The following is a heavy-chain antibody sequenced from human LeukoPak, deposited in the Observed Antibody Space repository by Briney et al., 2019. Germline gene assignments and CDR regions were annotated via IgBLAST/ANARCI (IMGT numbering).Heavy chain of an antibody. CDR3: AKGDFWSGLFDY. CDR1: GYSFTSYW. CDR2: IYPGDSHT. Sequence: PGESLKISCKGSGYSFTSYWIGWVRQMPGKGLEWMGLIYPGDSHTRFSPSFQGQVTFSADKSISTAYLQWSSLKASDTAMYYCAKGDFWSGLFDYWGQGTLVTVSS. J-gene: IGHJ4*02. V-gene: IGHV5-51*01. D-gene: IGHD3-3*01.